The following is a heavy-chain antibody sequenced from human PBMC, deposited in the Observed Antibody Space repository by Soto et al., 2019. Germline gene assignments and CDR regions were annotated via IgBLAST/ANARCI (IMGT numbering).Heavy chain of an antibody. V-gene: IGHV4-59*12. CDR2: IYYSGST. D-gene: IGHD6-13*01. CDR1: GGSISSYY. CDR3: AGIAAAGLNYYYYGMDV. Sequence: SETLSLTCTVSGGSISSYYWSWIRQPPGKGLEWIGYIYYSGSTNYNPSLKSRVTISVDTSKNQFSLKLSSVTAADTAVYYCAGIAAAGLNYYYYGMDVWGQGTTVTVS. J-gene: IGHJ6*02.